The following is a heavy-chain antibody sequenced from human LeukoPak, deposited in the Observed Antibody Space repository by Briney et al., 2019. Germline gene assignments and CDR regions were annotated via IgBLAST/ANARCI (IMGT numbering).Heavy chain of an antibody. J-gene: IGHJ5*02. CDR2: IYTSGTT. Sequence: PSETLSLTCTVSGGSISSSYWSWIRQPPGKGLEWVVYIYTSGTTNYNPSLKSRVTISVDTSKNQFSLKLSSVTAADTAVYYCARHAFGLLNNWFDPWGQGTLVTVSS. D-gene: IGHD3/OR15-3a*01. CDR1: GGSISSSY. V-gene: IGHV4-4*09. CDR3: ARHAFGLLNNWFDP.